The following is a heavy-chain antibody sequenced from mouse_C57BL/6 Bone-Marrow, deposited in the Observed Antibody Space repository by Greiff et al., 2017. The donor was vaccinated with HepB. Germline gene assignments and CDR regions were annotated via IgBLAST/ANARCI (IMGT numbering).Heavy chain of an antibody. Sequence: EVQLQESGGGLVKPGGSLKLSCAASGFTFSDYGMHWVRQAPEKGLEWVAYISSGSSTIYYADTVKGRFTISRDNAKNPLFLQMTSLWSEDTAMYYCARGGYYVNYFDYWGQGPTLTVSS. CDR1: GFTFSDYG. D-gene: IGHD1-1*02. V-gene: IGHV5-17*01. J-gene: IGHJ2*01. CDR3: ARGGYYVNYFDY. CDR2: ISSGSSTI.